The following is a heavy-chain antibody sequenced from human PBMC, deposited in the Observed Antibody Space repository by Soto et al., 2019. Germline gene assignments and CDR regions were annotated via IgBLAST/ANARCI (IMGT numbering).Heavy chain of an antibody. CDR1: GGSISSGDYY. J-gene: IGHJ4*02. V-gene: IGHV4-30-4*01. D-gene: IGHD2-15*01. Sequence: SETLSLTCTVSGGSISSGDYYWSWIRQPPGKGLEWIGYIYYSGSTYYNPSLKSRVTISVDTSKNQFSLKLGSVTAADTAVYYCARARGARYFDYWGQGTLVTVS. CDR3: ARARGARYFDY. CDR2: IYYSGST.